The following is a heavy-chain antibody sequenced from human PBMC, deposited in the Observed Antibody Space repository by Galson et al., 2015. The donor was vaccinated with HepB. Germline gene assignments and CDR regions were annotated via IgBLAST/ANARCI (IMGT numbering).Heavy chain of an antibody. J-gene: IGHJ4*02. Sequence: SPRLSCAASGFTFSNYSMNWVRQAPGKGLEWVSFISSSRSYTSQADSVKGRFTISRDNAKNFLYLQMNSLRAEDTAVYYCARGTGYSYGPFDYWGQGILVSVSS. V-gene: IGHV3-21*01. D-gene: IGHD5-18*01. CDR3: ARGTGYSYGPFDY. CDR2: ISSSRSYT. CDR1: GFTFSNYS.